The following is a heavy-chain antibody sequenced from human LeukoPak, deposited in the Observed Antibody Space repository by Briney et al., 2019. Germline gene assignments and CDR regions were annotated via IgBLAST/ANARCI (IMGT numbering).Heavy chain of an antibody. CDR2: FDPEDGET. CDR1: GYTLTELS. V-gene: IGHV1-24*01. D-gene: IGHD1-26*01. Sequence: ASVTVSCKASGYTLTELSMHWVRQAPGKGLEWMGGFDPEDGETIYAQKFQGRVTMTEDTSTDTAYMELSSLRSEDTAVYYCATRFHGGSYYRDYFDYWGQGTLVTVSS. J-gene: IGHJ4*02. CDR3: ATRFHGGSYYRDYFDY.